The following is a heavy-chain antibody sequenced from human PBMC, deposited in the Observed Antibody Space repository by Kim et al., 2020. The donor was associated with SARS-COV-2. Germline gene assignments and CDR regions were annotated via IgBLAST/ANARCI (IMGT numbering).Heavy chain of an antibody. J-gene: IGHJ6*02. V-gene: IGHV3-15*01. CDR2: IKSKTDGGTT. CDR1: GFTFSNAW. D-gene: IGHD2-2*01. Sequence: GGSLRLSCAASGFTFSNAWMSWVRQAPGKGLEWVGRIKSKTDGGTTDYAAPVKGRFTISRDDSKNTLYLQMNSLKTEDTAVYYCTTAPAGYCSSTSCPSSYYSYYGMDVWGQGTTVTVSS. CDR3: TTAPAGYCSSTSCPSSYYSYYGMDV.